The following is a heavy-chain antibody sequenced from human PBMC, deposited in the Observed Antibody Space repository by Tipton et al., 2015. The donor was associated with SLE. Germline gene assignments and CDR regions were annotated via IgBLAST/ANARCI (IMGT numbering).Heavy chain of an antibody. CDR2: IKKDGSQK. V-gene: IGHV3-7*01. Sequence: SLRLSCAASGFTFSSYWMTWVRQAPGKGLEWVANIKKDGSQKFYVDSVKGRFTISRDNAKKSLSLQMNSLRAEDTAVYYCARVNVGYSSSWYFDYWGQGTLVTVSS. D-gene: IGHD6-13*01. J-gene: IGHJ4*02. CDR3: ARVNVGYSSSWYFDY. CDR1: GFTFSSYW.